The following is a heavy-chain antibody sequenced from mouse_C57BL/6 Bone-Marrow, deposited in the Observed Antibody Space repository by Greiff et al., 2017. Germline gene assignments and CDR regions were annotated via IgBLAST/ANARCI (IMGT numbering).Heavy chain of an antibody. D-gene: IGHD2-4*01. CDR3: AGENDYEGVDY. Sequence: QVQLKQPGAELVRPGTSVKLSCKASGYTFTSYWMHWVKQRPGQGLEWIGVIDPSDSYTNYNQKFKGKATLTVDTSSSTAYMQLSSLTSEDSAVYYCAGENDYEGVDYWGQGTTLTVSS. V-gene: IGHV1-59*01. J-gene: IGHJ2*01. CDR2: IDPSDSYT. CDR1: GYTFTSYW.